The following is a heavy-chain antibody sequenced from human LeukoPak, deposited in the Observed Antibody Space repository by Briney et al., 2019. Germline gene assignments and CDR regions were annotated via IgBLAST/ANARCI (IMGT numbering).Heavy chain of an antibody. CDR2: IYYSGST. V-gene: IGHV4-59*01. CDR1: GDSISSYY. D-gene: IGHD6-13*01. CDR3: ARALAAAVSPLDY. Sequence: SETLSLTCTVSGDSISSYYWSWIRQPPGKGLEWIGYIYYSGSTKYNPSLKSRVTTSVDTSKNQFSLKLSSATAADTAVYYCARALAAAVSPLDYWGQGTLVTVSS. J-gene: IGHJ4*02.